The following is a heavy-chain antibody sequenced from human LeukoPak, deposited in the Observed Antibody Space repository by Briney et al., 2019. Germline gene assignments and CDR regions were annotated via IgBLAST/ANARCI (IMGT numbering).Heavy chain of an antibody. Sequence: GGSLRLSCAASGFTFSSSLMDWVRQAPGKGLEWVANIKKDGSEKYYVDSVKGRFIISRDNTKNSLYLQMNNLRVEDTATYFCSRSLDYWGQGIRVTVSS. CDR3: SRSLDY. CDR2: IKKDGSEK. V-gene: IGHV3-7*01. J-gene: IGHJ4*02. CDR1: GFTFSSSL.